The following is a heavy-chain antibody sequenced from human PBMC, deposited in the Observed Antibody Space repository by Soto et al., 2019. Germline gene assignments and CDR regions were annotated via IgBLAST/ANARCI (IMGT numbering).Heavy chain of an antibody. CDR2: IKQDGSEK. V-gene: IGHV3-7*01. CDR1: GFTFSSYW. CDR3: ARGFIWGSYRYLAVDY. J-gene: IGHJ4*02. Sequence: GGSLRLSCAASGFTFSSYWMSWVRQAPGKGLEWVANIKQDGSEKYYVDSVKGRFTISRDNAKNSLYLQMNSLRAEDTAVYYCARGFIWGSYRYLAVDYWGQGTLVTVSS. D-gene: IGHD3-16*02.